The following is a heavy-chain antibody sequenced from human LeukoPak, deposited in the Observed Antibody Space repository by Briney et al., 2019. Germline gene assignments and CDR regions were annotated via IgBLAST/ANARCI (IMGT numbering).Heavy chain of an antibody. J-gene: IGHJ2*01. Sequence: PSETLSLTCTVSGGSISSYYWSWIRQPPGKGLEWIGYIYYSGSTNYNPSLKSRVTISVDTSKNQFSLKLSSVTAADTAVYYCARGSSGWQKSSWCFDLWGRGTLVTASS. D-gene: IGHD6-19*01. CDR1: GGSISSYY. CDR2: IYYSGST. CDR3: ARGSSGWQKSSWCFDL. V-gene: IGHV4-59*01.